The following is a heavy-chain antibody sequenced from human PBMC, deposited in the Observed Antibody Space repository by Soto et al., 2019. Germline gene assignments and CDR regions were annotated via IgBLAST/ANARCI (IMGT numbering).Heavy chain of an antibody. CDR1: GDSLQRGGYY. Sequence: QVQLQESGPGLVKPSQTLSLTCTVSGDSLQRGGYYWTLIRQHPGKGLEWIGYISYSGNTNYNPSAKSRLSISLAQSKNQFSLRLSSVTAADTAMYYCARHKLQTQVLWEGKDDPFDIWGQGRMVTVSS. CDR3: ARHKLQTQVLWEGKDDPFDI. J-gene: IGHJ3*02. D-gene: IGHD2-2*01. V-gene: IGHV4-31*03. CDR2: ISYSGNT.